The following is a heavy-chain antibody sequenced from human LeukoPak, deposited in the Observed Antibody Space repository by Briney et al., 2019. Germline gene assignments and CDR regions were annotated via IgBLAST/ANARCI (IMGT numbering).Heavy chain of an antibody. J-gene: IGHJ4*02. V-gene: IGHV5-51*01. CDR3: ASNYDGSGYAFDY. D-gene: IGHD3-22*01. CDR1: GYSFTSYW. CDR2: IYPGDSDT. Sequence: GESLKTSCKGSGYSFTSYWIGWVRQMLGKGLEWMGIIYPGDSDTRYSPSFQGQVTISADKSISTAYLQWSSLKASDTAMYYCASNYDGSGYAFDYWGQGTLVTVSS.